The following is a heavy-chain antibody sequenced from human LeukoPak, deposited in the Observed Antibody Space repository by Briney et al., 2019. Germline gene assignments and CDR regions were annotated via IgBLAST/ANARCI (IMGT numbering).Heavy chain of an antibody. J-gene: IGHJ6*02. CDR2: IGTAGDT. CDR3: ARDALRSAAPYYYYYYGMDV. V-gene: IGHV3-13*04. CDR1: GFTFSSYD. D-gene: IGHD4-17*01. Sequence: GGSLRLSCAASGFTFSSYDMHWVRHATGKGLEWVSAIGTAGDTYYPGSVKGRFTISRENAKNSLYLRMNSLRAKDTAVYYCARDALRSAAPYYYYYYGMDVWGQGTTVTVSS.